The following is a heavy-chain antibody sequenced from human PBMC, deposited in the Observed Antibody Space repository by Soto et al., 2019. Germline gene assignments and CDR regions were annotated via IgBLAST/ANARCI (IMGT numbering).Heavy chain of an antibody. V-gene: IGHV3-23*01. D-gene: IGHD3-3*01. Sequence: EVQLLESGGGLVQPGGSLRLSCAASGFTFRTYAMSWVRQAPGKGLEWLSGISGSGDTTYYADSVKDRFTISRDNSENTLYLQMNSLRAEDTAVYYCVKDLWICHDACRSGDYWGQGTLVTVSS. CDR2: ISGSGDTT. CDR3: VKDLWICHDACRSGDY. CDR1: GFTFRTYA. J-gene: IGHJ4*02.